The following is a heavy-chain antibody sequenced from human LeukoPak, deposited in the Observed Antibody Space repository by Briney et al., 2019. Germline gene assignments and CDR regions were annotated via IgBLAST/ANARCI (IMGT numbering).Heavy chain of an antibody. CDR3: ARDVPHNWFDT. CDR2: INSDGGGA. Sequence: GGSLRLSCAASGITLGNNLMHWVGQGPGKGLVWISRINSDGGGAIYADFVKGRFILSRDNAKNTLYLQMNSLRAEDTAVYYCARDVPHNWFDTWGQGTLVTASS. J-gene: IGHJ5*02. CDR1: GITLGNNL. V-gene: IGHV3-74*01.